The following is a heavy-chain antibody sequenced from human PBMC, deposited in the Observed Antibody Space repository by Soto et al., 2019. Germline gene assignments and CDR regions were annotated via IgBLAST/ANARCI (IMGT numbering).Heavy chain of an antibody. CDR2: IYPGDSDT. D-gene: IGHD6-6*01. J-gene: IGHJ6*02. CDR1: GYSFTSYW. V-gene: IGHV5-51*01. CDR3: ASHSSIAARPTQYYYYGMDV. Sequence: TGESLKISCKGSGYSFTSYWIGWVRQMPGKGLEWMGIIYPGDSDTRYSPSFQGQVTISADKSISTAYLQWSSLKASDTAMYYCASHSSIAARPTQYYYYGMDVWGQGTTVTVSS.